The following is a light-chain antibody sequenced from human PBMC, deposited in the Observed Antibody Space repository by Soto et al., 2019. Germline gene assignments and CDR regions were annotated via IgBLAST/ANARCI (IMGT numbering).Light chain of an antibody. CDR2: YDD. Sequence: QSVLTRPPSVSEAPRERVTISCSGSSSNIGNNAVNWHQQLPGKAPKLLIYYDDLLPSGVSDRFSGSRSGTSASLAISGLQSEDEADYYCAAWDDSLNGYVFGTGTRSPS. V-gene: IGLV1-36*01. CDR3: AAWDDSLNGYV. J-gene: IGLJ1*01. CDR1: SSNIGNNA.